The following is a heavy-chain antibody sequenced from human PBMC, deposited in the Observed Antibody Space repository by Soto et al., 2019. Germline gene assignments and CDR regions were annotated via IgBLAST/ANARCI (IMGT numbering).Heavy chain of an antibody. CDR3: ARGRGYSYGPYYFDY. Sequence: SETLSLTCTVSGGSISSEGYYWSWFRQLPGKGLEWVGDIYYSGTTYHNPSLRSRLTISGDASKNQFSLKLSSVTAADTALYYCARGRGYSYGPYYFDYWGQGTLVTVSS. CDR2: IYYSGTT. D-gene: IGHD5-18*01. V-gene: IGHV4-31*03. CDR1: GGSISSEGYY. J-gene: IGHJ4*02.